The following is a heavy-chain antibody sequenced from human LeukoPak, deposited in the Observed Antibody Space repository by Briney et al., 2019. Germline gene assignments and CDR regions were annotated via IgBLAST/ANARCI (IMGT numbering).Heavy chain of an antibody. D-gene: IGHD3-3*01. CDR2: IYTSGST. Sequence: SETLSLTCTVSGGSTDSYYYWGWIRQPAGKGLEWIGRIYTSGSTNYKPSLKSRVTISVDTSKNQFSLKLTSVTAADTAVYYCARDNDDDFWSGGRMGFDIWGQGTMVTVSS. CDR3: ARDNDDDFWSGGRMGFDI. V-gene: IGHV4-4*07. CDR1: GGSTDSYYY. J-gene: IGHJ3*02.